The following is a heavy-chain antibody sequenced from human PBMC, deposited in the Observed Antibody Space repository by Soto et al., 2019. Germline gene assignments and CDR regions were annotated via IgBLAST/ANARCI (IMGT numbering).Heavy chain of an antibody. Sequence: EVQLVESGGGLVQPGGSLRLSCAASGFTFSTYWMTWVRQAPGNGLEWVANINQDGSEYYYVGSVKGRFTISRDNAKNSLYLQMNSLRAEDTAVYYCARGAFPTWGSYPLDYWGQGTLVTVSS. CDR3: ARGAFPTWGSYPLDY. V-gene: IGHV3-7*04. J-gene: IGHJ4*02. D-gene: IGHD3-16*02. CDR1: GFTFSTYW. CDR2: INQDGSEY.